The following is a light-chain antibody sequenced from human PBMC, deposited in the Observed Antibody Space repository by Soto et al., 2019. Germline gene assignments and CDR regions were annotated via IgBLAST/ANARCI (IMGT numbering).Light chain of an antibody. CDR2: DAS. J-gene: IGKJ2*01. Sequence: DIQMTQSPSSLSASVGDRVTITCQASQDISNYLNWYQQKPGKAPKLLIYDASNLETGDPSRFSGSGSGTDFTLTITSLQPEDIATYYCQQYDNVPRYTFGQGTKLEIK. CDR1: QDISNY. V-gene: IGKV1-33*01. CDR3: QQYDNVPRYT.